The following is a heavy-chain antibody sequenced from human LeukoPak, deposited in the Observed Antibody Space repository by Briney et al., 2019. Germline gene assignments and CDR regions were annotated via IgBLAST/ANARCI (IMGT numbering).Heavy chain of an antibody. D-gene: IGHD1-26*01. CDR2: IYPGDSDT. V-gene: IGHV5-51*01. J-gene: IGHJ5*02. CDR3: ARRRGSGSYNNWFDP. CDR1: GYSFTNYW. Sequence: PGESLKISCKGSGYSFTNYWIGWVRQMPGKGLEWMGIIYPGDSDTRYSPSFQGQVTISADKSISTAYLQWSSLKASDTAMYYCARRRGSGSYNNWFDPWGQGTLVTVSS.